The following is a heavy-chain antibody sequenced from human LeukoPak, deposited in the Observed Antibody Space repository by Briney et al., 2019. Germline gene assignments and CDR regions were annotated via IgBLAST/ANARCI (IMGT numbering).Heavy chain of an antibody. CDR3: ARGAYYYGSGSYYRYDY. CDR2: ISGSSTYI. J-gene: IGHJ4*02. D-gene: IGHD3-10*01. Sequence: GGTLRLSCAASGFTFNTYSLIWVRQAPGKGLEWVSSISGSSTYIFYADSVKGRFTISRDNAKNSLYLQMNSLRAEDTAVYYCARGAYYYGSGSYYRYDYWGQGTLVTVSS. CDR1: GFTFNTYS. V-gene: IGHV3-21*01.